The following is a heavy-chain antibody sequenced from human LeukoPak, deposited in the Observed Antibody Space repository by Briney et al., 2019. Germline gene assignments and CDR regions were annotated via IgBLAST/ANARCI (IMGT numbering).Heavy chain of an antibody. CDR3: AKDGRYQLLWDY. J-gene: IGHJ4*02. V-gene: IGHV3-23*01. CDR2: ISGSGGST. Sequence: GGSLRLSCAASGFTFSSYAMSWVRQAPGKGVEWVSAISGSGGSTYYADSVKGRFTISRDNSKNTLYLQMNSLRAEDTAVYYCAKDGRYQLLWDYWGQGTLVTVSS. D-gene: IGHD2-2*01. CDR1: GFTFSSYA.